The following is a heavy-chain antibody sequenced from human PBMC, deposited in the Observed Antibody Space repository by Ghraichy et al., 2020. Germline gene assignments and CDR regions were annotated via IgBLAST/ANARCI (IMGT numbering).Heavy chain of an antibody. CDR1: GYSFTSYW. Sequence: GESLNISCKGSGYSFTSYWIAWVRQMPGKGLEWMGIIYPGDSDTRYSPSFQGQVTISADKSISTAYLQWSSLKASDTAMYYCARRIAAAGTSGNWFDPWGQGTLVTVSS. V-gene: IGHV5-51*01. J-gene: IGHJ5*02. CDR3: ARRIAAAGTSGNWFDP. D-gene: IGHD6-13*01. CDR2: IYPGDSDT.